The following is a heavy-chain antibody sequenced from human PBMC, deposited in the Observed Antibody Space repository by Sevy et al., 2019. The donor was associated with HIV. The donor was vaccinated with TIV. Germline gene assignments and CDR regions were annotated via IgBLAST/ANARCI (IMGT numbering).Heavy chain of an antibody. CDR2: RSSSSSTI. J-gene: IGHJ4*02. Sequence: GGSLRLSCAASGFIFSSYEMNWVRRAPGKGLEWILCRSSSSSTIDYADSVKGRFTISRDNAKNSLYLQMNSLRTDDTAVYYCARDLPPSATTVAHFDYWGPGTLVTVSS. V-gene: IGHV3-48*03. CDR3: ARDLPPSATTVAHFDY. D-gene: IGHD4-17*01. CDR1: GFIFSSYE.